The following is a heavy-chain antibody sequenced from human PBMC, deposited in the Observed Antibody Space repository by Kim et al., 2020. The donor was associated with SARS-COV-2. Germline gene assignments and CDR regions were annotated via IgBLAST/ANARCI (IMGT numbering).Heavy chain of an antibody. J-gene: IGHJ6*02. D-gene: IGHD3-22*01. Sequence: SETLSLTCTVSGGSISSFYWSWVRQPPGKGLEWVAFLSYDGNTNYNPSLKSRVTISRDTSKNQFSLRVTSVSAADTAVYFCARTAPSRSSTAYYFYCLDVWGQGTTVIVSS. CDR3: ARTAPSRSSTAYYFYCLDV. V-gene: IGHV4-59*01. CDR2: LSYDGNT. CDR1: GGSISSFY.